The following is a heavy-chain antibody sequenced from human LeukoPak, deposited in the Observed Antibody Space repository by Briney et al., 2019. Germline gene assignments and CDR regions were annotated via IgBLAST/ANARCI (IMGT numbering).Heavy chain of an antibody. V-gene: IGHV4-34*01. D-gene: IGHD1-26*01. J-gene: IGHJ6*03. Sequence: SETLSLTCAVYGGSFSGYYWTWLRQPPGKGLEWIGEISHSGSTNYNPSLKSRVTISEDTSKNQFSLKLSSVTAADTAVYYCARQGWELQLGYYSYYLDVLGKGTTVTVSS. CDR3: ARQGWELQLGYYSYYLDV. CDR1: GGSFSGYY. CDR2: ISHSGST.